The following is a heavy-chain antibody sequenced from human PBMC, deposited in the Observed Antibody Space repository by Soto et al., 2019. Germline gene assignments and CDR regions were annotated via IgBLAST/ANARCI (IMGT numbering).Heavy chain of an antibody. CDR2: IYHSGST. V-gene: IGHV4-30-2*01. D-gene: IGHD3-9*01. CDR1: GGSISSGGYS. J-gene: IGHJ6*02. CDR3: ARASLLTGYYDYYYGMDV. Sequence: PSETLSPTCAVSGGSISSGGYSWSWIRQPPGKGLEWIGYIYHSGSTYYNPSLKSRVTISVDRSKNQFSLKLSSVTAADTAVYYCARASLLTGYYDYYYGMDVWGQGTTVTVSS.